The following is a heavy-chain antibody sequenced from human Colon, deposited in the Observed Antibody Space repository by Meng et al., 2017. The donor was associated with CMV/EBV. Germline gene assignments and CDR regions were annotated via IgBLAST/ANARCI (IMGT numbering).Heavy chain of an antibody. Sequence: FSLNTVQLSVGWLRQPPGKALEWLALVYWNDDKRYNPSLKNRLTVTKDTSKNQVVLRVTNMDPVDSGTYFCAHGGSGYDFGAGGFDYWGQGTLVTVSS. V-gene: IGHV2-5*01. CDR2: VYWNDDK. D-gene: IGHD5-12*01. CDR3: AHGGSGYDFGAGGFDY. J-gene: IGHJ4*02. CDR1: FSLNTVQLS.